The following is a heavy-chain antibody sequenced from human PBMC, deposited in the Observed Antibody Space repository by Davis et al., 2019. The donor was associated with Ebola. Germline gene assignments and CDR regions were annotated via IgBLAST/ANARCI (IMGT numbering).Heavy chain of an antibody. J-gene: IGHJ4*02. D-gene: IGHD3-22*01. CDR1: GFTFSSYA. Sequence: PGGSLRLSCAASGFTFSSYAMSWVRQAPGKGLEWVSAISGSGGSTYYADSVKGRFTISRDNSKNTLYLQMNSLRAEDTAVYYCARANPYYYYDSSGYYAKGGYFDYWGQGTLVTVSS. CDR2: ISGSGGST. CDR3: ARANPYYYYDSSGYYAKGGYFDY. V-gene: IGHV3-23*01.